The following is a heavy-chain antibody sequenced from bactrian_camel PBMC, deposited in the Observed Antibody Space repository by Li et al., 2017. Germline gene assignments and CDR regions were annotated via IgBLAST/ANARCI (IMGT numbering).Heavy chain of an antibody. CDR1: GFTFSTFW. CDR3: VRDPRVAGFNSY. V-gene: IGHV3S1*01. Sequence: HVQLVESGGGSVQPGGSLRLSCAASGFTFSTFWMYWVRRAPGKGLEWVSTISAVSGTTYYADSVKGRFTISRDNAKNTVHLQMNMLKPEDTAVYYCVRDPRVAGFNSYWGQGTQVTVS. CDR2: ISAVSGTT. J-gene: IGHJ4*01. D-gene: IGHD6*01.